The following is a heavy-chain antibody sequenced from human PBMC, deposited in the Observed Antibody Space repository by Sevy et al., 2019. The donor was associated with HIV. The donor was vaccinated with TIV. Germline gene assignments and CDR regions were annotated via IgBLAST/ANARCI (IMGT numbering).Heavy chain of an antibody. Sequence: SETLSLTCTVSGGSISSYYWSWIRQPPGKGLEWIGYIYYSGSTNYNPSLKSRVTISVDTPKNQFSLKLSSVTAADTAVYYCARALGGSLFDYWGQGTLVTVSS. D-gene: IGHD1-26*01. CDR3: ARALGGSLFDY. J-gene: IGHJ4*02. CDR2: IYYSGST. CDR1: GGSISSYY. V-gene: IGHV4-59*01.